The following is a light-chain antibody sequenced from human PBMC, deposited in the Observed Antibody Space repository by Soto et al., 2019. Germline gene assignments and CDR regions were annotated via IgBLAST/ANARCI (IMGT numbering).Light chain of an antibody. CDR3: QQLNSYPRT. V-gene: IGKV1-9*01. CDR2: AAS. J-gene: IGKJ2*01. CDR1: QGISSY. Sequence: DIQLTQSPSFLSASVGDRVTITCRASQGISSYLAWYQQKPGKAPKLLIYAASTLQSGVPSRFSDSGSGTEFPLTISSLQPEDFATYYCQQLNSYPRTFCQGTKLEIK.